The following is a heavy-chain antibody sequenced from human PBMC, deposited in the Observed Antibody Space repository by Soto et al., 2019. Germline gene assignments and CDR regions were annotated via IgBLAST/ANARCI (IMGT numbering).Heavy chain of an antibody. J-gene: IGHJ4*02. D-gene: IGHD2-8*02. Sequence: PGGSLRLSCAASGFSFSNAWMNWVRQAPGKGLEWVGRIKTKTDGGTTDYSAPVKGRFTISRDDSKDTLYLQMNSLKTEDTAVYYCTTDHGTAWNDYWGQGTLVTVSS. CDR1: GFSFSNAW. V-gene: IGHV3-15*07. CDR3: TTDHGTAWNDY. CDR2: IKTKTDGGTT.